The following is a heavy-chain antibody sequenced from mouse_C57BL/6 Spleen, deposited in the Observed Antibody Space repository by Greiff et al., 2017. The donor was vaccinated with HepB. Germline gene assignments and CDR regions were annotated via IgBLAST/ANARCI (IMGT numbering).Heavy chain of an antibody. D-gene: IGHD2-4*01. CDR1: GFSLTSYG. J-gene: IGHJ4*01. V-gene: IGHV2-2*01. Sequence: VKLQESGPGLVQPSQSLSITCTVSGFSLTSYGVHWVRQSPGKGLEWLGVIWSGGSTDYNAAFISRLSISKDNSTSQVFFKMNSLQAADTAIYYCANYDYDVWAMDYWGQGTSVTVSS. CDR3: ANYDYDVWAMDY. CDR2: IWSGGST.